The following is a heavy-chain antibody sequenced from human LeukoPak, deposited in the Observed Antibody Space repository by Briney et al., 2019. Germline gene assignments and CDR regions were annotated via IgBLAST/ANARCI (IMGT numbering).Heavy chain of an antibody. CDR1: GFTFSSYG. V-gene: IGHV3-30*02. Sequence: GGSLRLSCAASGFTFSSYGMHWVRQAPGKGLEWVAFIRYDGSNKYYADSVKGRFTISRDNAKNSLYLQMNSLRAEDTAVYYCARVGTMVRGVIITRTRGTYDYWGQGTLVTVSS. D-gene: IGHD3-10*01. CDR2: IRYDGSNK. CDR3: ARVGTMVRGVIITRTRGTYDY. J-gene: IGHJ4*02.